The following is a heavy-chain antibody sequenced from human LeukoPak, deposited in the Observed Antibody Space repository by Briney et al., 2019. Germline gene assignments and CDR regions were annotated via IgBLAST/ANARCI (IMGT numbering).Heavy chain of an antibody. CDR1: GFTFSSYW. V-gene: IGHV3-7*01. CDR3: ARERDGRFFDY. J-gene: IGHJ4*02. Sequence: GGSLRLSCVASGFTFSSYWMSWVRQAPGKGLEWVANIKQDGSEKYFVDSVKGRFTISRDNAKNSLHLQMNTLRAEDTAVYYCARERDGRFFDYWGQGTLVTVSS. D-gene: IGHD5-24*01. CDR2: IKQDGSEK.